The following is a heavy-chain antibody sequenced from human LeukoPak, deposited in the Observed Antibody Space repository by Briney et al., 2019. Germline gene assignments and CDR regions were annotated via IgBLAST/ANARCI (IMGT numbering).Heavy chain of an antibody. CDR2: IYPADSNT. D-gene: IGHD2-15*01. CDR3: VRSPACSSGTCYPNWFDP. CDR1: GYSFPSYW. V-gene: IGHV5-51*01. J-gene: IGHJ5*02. Sequence: GESLKISCKGSGYSFPSYWIGWVRQMPGKGLEWTGIIYPADSNTKYSPSFQGQVTISADQSINTAFLQWSSLKASDTAMYYCVRSPACSSGTCYPNWFDPWGQGTLVIVSS.